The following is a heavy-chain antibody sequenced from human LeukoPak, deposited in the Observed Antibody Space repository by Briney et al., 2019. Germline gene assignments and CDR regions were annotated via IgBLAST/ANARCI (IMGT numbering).Heavy chain of an antibody. CDR3: ARSTRSSSSSVDH. D-gene: IGHD6-6*01. V-gene: IGHV4-61*02. CDR1: GASITSASYY. CDR2: IYDSGST. J-gene: IGHJ4*02. Sequence: SETLSLTCTVSGASITSASYYWIWIRQPAGKRLEWIGRIYDSGSTNYNPSLKSRVTMSVDTSKNQFSLKLSSVTAADTAIYYCARSTRSSSSSVDHWGQGTLVTVSS.